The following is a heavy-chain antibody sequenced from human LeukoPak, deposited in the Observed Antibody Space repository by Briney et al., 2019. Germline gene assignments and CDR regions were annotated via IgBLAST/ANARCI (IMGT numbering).Heavy chain of an antibody. D-gene: IGHD6-13*01. CDR3: ARVDSSSWYGDFDY. CDR2: ISYDGSNK. Sequence: QPGGSLRLSCSGSGFTFSSYAMHWVRQAPGKGLEWVAVISYDGSNKYYADSVKGRFTISRDNSKNTLYLQMNSLRAEDTAVYYCARVDSSSWYGDFDYWGQGTLVTVSS. J-gene: IGHJ4*02. V-gene: IGHV3-30-3*01. CDR1: GFTFSSYA.